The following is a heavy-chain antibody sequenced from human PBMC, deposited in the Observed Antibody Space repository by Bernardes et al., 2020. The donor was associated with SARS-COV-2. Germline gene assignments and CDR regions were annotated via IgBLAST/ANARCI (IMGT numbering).Heavy chain of an antibody. CDR2: ISSTSTYI. J-gene: IGHJ4*02. D-gene: IGHD6-13*01. Sequence: GSLRLSCAASGFTFSDYTMNWVRQAPGKGLEWVSSISSTSTYIYYGASLEGRVTISRDNAKNSLSLQINSLRAEDTAVYYCARDRLRGIGAAGFDYWGQGILVTVSS. CDR1: GFTFSDYT. V-gene: IGHV3-21*01. CDR3: ARDRLRGIGAAGFDY.